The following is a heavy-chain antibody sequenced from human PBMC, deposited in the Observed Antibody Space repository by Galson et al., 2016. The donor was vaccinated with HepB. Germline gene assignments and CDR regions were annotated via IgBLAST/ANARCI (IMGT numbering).Heavy chain of an antibody. CDR2: IYYVGRA. CDR3: ATVPGWESGIYDH. J-gene: IGHJ4*02. V-gene: IGHV4-39*02. CDR1: GDSIGSSSYH. Sequence: SETLSLTCRVSGDSIGSSSYHWAWIRQPPGKGLEWLGSIYYVGRAYYRSSLKSRLTISLDPAKNHISLNLTSVTAADTAVYYCATVPGWESGIYDHWGQGTLVSVSS. D-gene: IGHD1-26*01.